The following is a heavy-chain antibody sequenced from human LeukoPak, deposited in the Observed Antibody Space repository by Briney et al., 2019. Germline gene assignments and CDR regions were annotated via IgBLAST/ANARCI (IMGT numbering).Heavy chain of an antibody. CDR1: GGSISSGGYS. Sequence: PSETLSLTCAVSGGSISSGGYSWSWIRQPPGKGLEWIGYIYHSGSTYYNPSLKSRVTISVDRTKNQFSLKLSSVTAADTAVYYCARDRYGDHTYFDYWGQGTLVTVSS. CDR2: IYHSGST. J-gene: IGHJ4*02. D-gene: IGHD4-17*01. V-gene: IGHV4-30-2*01. CDR3: ARDRYGDHTYFDY.